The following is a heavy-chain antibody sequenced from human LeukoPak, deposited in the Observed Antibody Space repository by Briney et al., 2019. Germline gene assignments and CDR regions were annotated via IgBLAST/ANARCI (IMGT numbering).Heavy chain of an antibody. Sequence: SGGSLRLSCAASGFTFSKYWMLWVRQSPGEGLECVSRINTDGTVTTYADSVKGRFTVSRDNADNTMFLQMNSVRDEDKAVYYCATKQWLAPPPDSWGQGTPVTVSS. CDR1: GFTFSKYW. V-gene: IGHV3-74*01. CDR3: ATKQWLAPPPDS. CDR2: INTDGTVT. J-gene: IGHJ4*02. D-gene: IGHD6-19*01.